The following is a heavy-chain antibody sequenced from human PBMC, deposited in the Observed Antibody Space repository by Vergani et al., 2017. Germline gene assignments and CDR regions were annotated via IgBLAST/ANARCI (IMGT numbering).Heavy chain of an antibody. CDR2: INHSGST. D-gene: IGHD6-6*01. CDR1: GGSFSGYY. CDR3: ARSQXAGSSSSSFLTSYYYYYYMDV. J-gene: IGHJ6*03. V-gene: IGHV4-34*01. Sequence: QVQLQQWGAGLLKPSETLSLTCAVYGGSFSGYYWSWIRQPPGKGLEWIGEINHSGSTNYNPSLKSRVTISVDTSKNQFSLKLSSVTAADTAVYYCARSQXAGSSSSSFLTSYYYYYYMDVWGKGTTVTVSS.